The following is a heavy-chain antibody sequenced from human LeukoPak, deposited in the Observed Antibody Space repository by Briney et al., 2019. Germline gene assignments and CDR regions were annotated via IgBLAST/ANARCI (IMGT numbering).Heavy chain of an antibody. CDR1: GFTFSSYA. CDR2: IYSRGST. CDR3: ASGGMGARKYYSDPFDY. J-gene: IGHJ4*02. Sequence: PGGSLRLSCAASGFTFSSYAMSWVRQAPGKGLEWVSIIYSRGSTYYADSVKGRFTISRDDSKNTLYLQMNSLRAEDTAVYYCASGGMGARKYYSDPFDYWGQGTLVTVSS. D-gene: IGHD3-10*01. V-gene: IGHV3-53*01.